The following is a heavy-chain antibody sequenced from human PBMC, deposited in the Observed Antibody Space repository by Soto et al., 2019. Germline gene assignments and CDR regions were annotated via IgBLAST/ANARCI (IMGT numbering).Heavy chain of an antibody. CDR1: GGSISSDNW. V-gene: IGHV4-4*02. J-gene: IGHJ5*02. CDR2: IYHSGTT. Sequence: LSLTCAVSGGSISSDNWWSWVRQPPGKGLEWIGEIYHSGTTNYNPSLKSRVTISLDKSKNQFSLNLTSVTAADTAVYYCARDQGSYNWFDPWGQGTLVTVSS. CDR3: ARDQGSYNWFDP.